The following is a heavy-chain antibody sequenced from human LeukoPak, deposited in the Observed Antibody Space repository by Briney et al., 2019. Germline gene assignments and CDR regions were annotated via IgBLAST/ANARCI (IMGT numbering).Heavy chain of an antibody. CDR3: ATGPYDYVWGSYRLNWLDP. J-gene: IGHJ5*02. V-gene: IGHV1-2*02. Sequence: ASVKVSCEASGYTFTGYYMHWVRQAPGQGLEWMGWINPNSGGTNYAQKFQGRVTMTRDTSISTAYMELSRLRSDDTAVYYFATGPYDYVWGSYRLNWLDPWRERTLVTLPS. CDR1: GYTFTGYY. D-gene: IGHD3-16*02. CDR2: INPNSGGT.